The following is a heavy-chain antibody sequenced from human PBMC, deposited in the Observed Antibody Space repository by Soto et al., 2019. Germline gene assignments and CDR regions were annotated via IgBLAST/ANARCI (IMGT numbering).Heavy chain of an antibody. D-gene: IGHD6-19*01. J-gene: IGHJ4*02. Sequence: QVQLVESGGGVVQPGRSLRLSCAASGFTFSSYGMHWVRQAPGKGLEWVAVIWYDGSNKYYADSVKGRFTISRDNSKNTLDLQMNSLRAEDTAVYYCARDGYSSGWYNWGQGTLVTVSS. CDR1: GFTFSSYG. CDR2: IWYDGSNK. V-gene: IGHV3-33*01. CDR3: ARDGYSSGWYN.